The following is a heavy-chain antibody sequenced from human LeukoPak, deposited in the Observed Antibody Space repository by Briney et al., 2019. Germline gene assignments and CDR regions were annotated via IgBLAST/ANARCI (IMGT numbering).Heavy chain of an antibody. D-gene: IGHD4-17*01. CDR2: INNSGST. V-gene: IGHV4-34*01. Sequence: RSSETLSLTCAAYGGSLSRRYWCWSRHPPGKGLAWIGEINNSGSTNYNPSLKRRVTISVDTSKNQFSLKPSSVTAADTAVYYCARVGPYGDSGGQWGQGTLVTVSS. CDR1: GGSLSRRY. J-gene: IGHJ4*02. CDR3: ARVGPYGDSGGQ.